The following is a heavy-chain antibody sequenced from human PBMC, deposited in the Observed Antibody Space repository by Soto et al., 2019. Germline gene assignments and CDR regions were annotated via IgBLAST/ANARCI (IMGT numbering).Heavy chain of an antibody. CDR3: VRYRKPSTLETYYYGMHX. CDR2: ISYDGSNK. D-gene: IGHD3-9*01. J-gene: IGHJ6*02. V-gene: IGHV3-30*03. CDR1: GFTFSSYG. Sequence: GSLRLSCAASGFTFSSYGMNWVRQAPGKGLEWVSVISYDGSNKYYADSVKGRFTISRDNSKNTLYLQMNSLRAEDTAVYYCVRYRKPSTLETYYYGMHXWGQGTWVTVS.